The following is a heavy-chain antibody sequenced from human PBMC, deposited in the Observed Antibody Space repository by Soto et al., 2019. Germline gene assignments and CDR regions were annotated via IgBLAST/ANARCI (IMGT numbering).Heavy chain of an antibody. V-gene: IGHV1-18*04. CDR1: GYTLTSYG. CDR3: ASDQTQDTGSYSFES. Sequence: QVQLVQSGAEVKRPGASVMLACKASGYTLTSYGISWVRQEPGQGPVWMGWISTYTGDTNHARKNQGRGTLNTCTSTNTAYMELRSLRSDAPAVYYWASDQTQDTGSYSFESWGQGTLVIGSS. D-gene: IGHD6-19*01. CDR2: ISTYTGDT. J-gene: IGHJ5*01.